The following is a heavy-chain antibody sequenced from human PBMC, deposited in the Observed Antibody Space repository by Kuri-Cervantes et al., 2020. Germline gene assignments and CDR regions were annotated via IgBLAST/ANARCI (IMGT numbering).Heavy chain of an antibody. J-gene: IGHJ3*02. Sequence: ASVKVSCKASGYTFTSYGISWVRQAPGQGLEWMGWISAYNGNTNYAQKLQGRVTMTTDTSTSTAYMELRSLRSDDTAVYYCARDLRELRNTNDAFDIWGQGTMVTVSS. CDR2: ISAYNGNT. CDR3: ARDLRELRNTNDAFDI. CDR1: GYTFTSYG. V-gene: IGHV1-18*01. D-gene: IGHD1-7*01.